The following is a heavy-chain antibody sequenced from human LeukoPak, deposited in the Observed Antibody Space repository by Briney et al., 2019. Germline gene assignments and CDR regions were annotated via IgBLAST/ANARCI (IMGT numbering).Heavy chain of an antibody. Sequence: GASVKVSCKASGYTFTGYYMHWVRQAPGQGLEWMGWINPNSGGTNYAQKFQGRVTMTRDTSISTAYMELSRLRSDDTAVYYCARDWAASSSSRYYYGMDVWGQGTTVTASS. V-gene: IGHV1-2*02. J-gene: IGHJ6*02. CDR2: INPNSGGT. CDR3: ARDWAASSSSRYYYGMDV. CDR1: GYTFTGYY. D-gene: IGHD6-6*01.